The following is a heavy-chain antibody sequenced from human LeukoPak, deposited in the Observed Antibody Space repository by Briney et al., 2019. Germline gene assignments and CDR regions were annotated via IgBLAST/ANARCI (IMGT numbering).Heavy chain of an antibody. D-gene: IGHD1-26*01. Sequence: SDTLSLTCTVSGGSISSSTYYCGWIRQPPGKGLEWIGSVYYSGATYYNPSLKSRVTIFIDTSKNQFSLRLTSVTAADTAVYYRASLGSGSHYLFDFWGQGTLVTVSS. CDR2: VYYSGAT. CDR3: ASLGSGSHYLFDF. CDR1: GGSISSSTYY. J-gene: IGHJ4*02. V-gene: IGHV4-39*01.